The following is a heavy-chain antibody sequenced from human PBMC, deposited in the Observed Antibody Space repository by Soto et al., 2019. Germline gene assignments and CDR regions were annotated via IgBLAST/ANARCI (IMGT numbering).Heavy chain of an antibody. D-gene: IGHD6-13*01. CDR1: GYTFTGCF. J-gene: IGHJ4*02. CDR3: AQIATIKYFDF. V-gene: IGHV1-2*02. Sequence: ASVKVSCKASGYTFTGCFMHWVRQAPGQGLEWMGWINPNTGDINYSEKFLGRVTMTRDTTIRTAYMELGSLRSDDTAVYYRAQIATIKYFDFWGQGTPVTVSS. CDR2: INPNTGDI.